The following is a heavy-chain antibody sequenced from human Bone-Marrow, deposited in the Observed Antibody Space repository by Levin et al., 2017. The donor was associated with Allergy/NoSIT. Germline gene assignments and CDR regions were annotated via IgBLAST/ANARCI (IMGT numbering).Heavy chain of an antibody. D-gene: IGHD6-19*01. CDR3: AKNPSSPGYSSAWFPFDC. Sequence: GESLKISCAASGFTFTNYAMSWVRQAPGEGLEWVSSISASSSSTFYADSVKGRFSISRDNSKNTVYLQMNSLRAEDTAVYYCAKNPSSPGYSSAWFPFDCWGQGTLVTVSS. V-gene: IGHV3-23*01. J-gene: IGHJ4*02. CDR1: GFTFTNYA. CDR2: ISASSSST.